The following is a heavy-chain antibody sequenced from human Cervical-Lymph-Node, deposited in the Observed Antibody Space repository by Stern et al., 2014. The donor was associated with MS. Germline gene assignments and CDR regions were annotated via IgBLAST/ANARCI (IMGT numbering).Heavy chain of an antibody. V-gene: IGHV1-2*06. CDR1: GYTFTDYS. J-gene: IGHJ2*01. CDR2: INPNSGDT. Sequence: VQLVESGAEVRKPGTSVKVSCKATGYTFTDYSMHLVRQAPGQGLDWMGRINPNSGDTNYAQEFQGRVTMTRDTSISTAYMELKRLRSDDTAVYYCARSPYSYGSGDWYFDLWGRGTLVTVSS. CDR3: ARSPYSYGSGDWYFDL. D-gene: IGHD3-10*01.